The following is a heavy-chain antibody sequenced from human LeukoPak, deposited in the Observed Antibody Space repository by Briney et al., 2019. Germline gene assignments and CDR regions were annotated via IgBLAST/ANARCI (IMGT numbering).Heavy chain of an antibody. CDR1: GFTCCSYE. V-gene: IGHV3-48*03. Sequence: PGVSLTLSCAASGFTCCSYEMNWLRQAPGKGLEWVSYISSSGSTIYYADSVKGRFTISRDNAKNSLYLQMNSLRAEDTAVYYCTRRVGANLFDYWGQGTLVTVSS. D-gene: IGHD1-26*01. CDR3: TRRVGANLFDY. CDR2: ISSSGSTI. J-gene: IGHJ4*02.